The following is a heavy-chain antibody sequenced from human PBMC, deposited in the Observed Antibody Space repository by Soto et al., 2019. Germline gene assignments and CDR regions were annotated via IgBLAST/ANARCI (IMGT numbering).Heavy chain of an antibody. J-gene: IGHJ6*03. CDR1: GYTFTSYD. D-gene: IGHD3-16*01. V-gene: IGHV1-8*01. CDR3: ARGLSANYYYYMDV. CDR2: MNPNSGNT. Sequence: QVPLVQSGAEVKKPGASVKVSCKASGYTFTSYDINWVRQATGQGLEWMGWMNPNSGNTGYAQKFQGRVTMTRNTSISTAYMELGSLRSEDTAVYYCARGLSANYYYYMDVWGKGTTVTVSS.